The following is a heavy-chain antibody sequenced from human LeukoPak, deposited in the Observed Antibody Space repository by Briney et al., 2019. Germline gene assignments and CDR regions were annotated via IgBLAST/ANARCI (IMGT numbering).Heavy chain of an antibody. J-gene: IGHJ4*02. D-gene: IGHD4-17*01. CDR2: IYHSGST. CDR1: GGSISSGGYS. CDR3: ARVNPAGYGDYVSYFDY. Sequence: SQTLSLTCAVSGGSISSGGYSWSWIRQPPGKGLEWIGYIYHSGSTYYNPSLKSRVTISVDRSKNQFSLKLSSVTAADTAAYYCARVNPAGYGDYVSYFDYWGQGTLVTVSS. V-gene: IGHV4-30-2*01.